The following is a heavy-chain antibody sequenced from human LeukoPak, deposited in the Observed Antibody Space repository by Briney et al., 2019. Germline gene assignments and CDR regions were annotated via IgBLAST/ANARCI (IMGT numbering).Heavy chain of an antibody. CDR1: GFTVSSVY. V-gene: IGHV3-53*01. CDR2: SDTVGTT. Sequence: GGSLRLSCAASGFTVSSVYMTWARQARRKGLDWGALSDTVGTTYYADSVKGRFIIPRDDSKNTLYLQMNSLSAEDTAVYYCARGQPYYYDSRGYSVPHDWGQGTLVTVSS. CDR3: ARGQPYYYDSRGYSVPHD. D-gene: IGHD3-22*01. J-gene: IGHJ4*02.